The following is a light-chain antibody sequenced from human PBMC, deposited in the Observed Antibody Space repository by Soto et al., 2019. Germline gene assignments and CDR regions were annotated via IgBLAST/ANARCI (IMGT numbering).Light chain of an antibody. J-gene: IGKJ5*01. CDR3: QQYGSIPYT. CDR1: HSFSVN. Sequence: EVVLTQSQAILSLSPGERATLSFSSIHSFSVNLGWYQQKPGQAPRPLIYSAADRAPGIPARFSGSGSGTDFTLTISRLEPEDFAVYHCQQYGSIPYTFGQGTRLEIK. CDR2: SAA. V-gene: IGKV3-11*01.